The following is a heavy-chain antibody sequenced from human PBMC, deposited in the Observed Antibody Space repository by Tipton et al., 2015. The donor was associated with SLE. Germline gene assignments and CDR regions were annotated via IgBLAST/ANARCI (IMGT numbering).Heavy chain of an antibody. Sequence: TLSLTCTASGGSISSSSYYWGWIRQPPGKGLGWIGSIYYSGTTYYSPSLKCRVTISVDTSKNHFSLKLSSVTAADTAVYYCARDLLGYYYGSGSYSRYFDLWGRGTLVTVSS. CDR2: IYYSGTT. D-gene: IGHD3-10*01. J-gene: IGHJ2*01. V-gene: IGHV4-39*07. CDR1: GGSISSSSYY. CDR3: ARDLLGYYYGSGSYSRYFDL.